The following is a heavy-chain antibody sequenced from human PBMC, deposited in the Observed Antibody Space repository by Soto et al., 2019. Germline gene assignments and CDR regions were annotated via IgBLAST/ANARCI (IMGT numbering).Heavy chain of an antibody. D-gene: IGHD6-19*01. CDR2: IYYSGST. CDR3: ARDQVSSGWYNWFDP. V-gene: IGHV4-31*03. Sequence: QVQLQESGPGLVKPSQTLSLTCTVSGGSISGGGYYWSWIRQHPGKGLEWIGYIYYSGSTYYNPSLKSRVTISVDTSKNQFSLKLSSVTAADTAVYYCARDQVSSGWYNWFDPWGQGTLVTVSS. J-gene: IGHJ5*02. CDR1: GGSISGGGYY.